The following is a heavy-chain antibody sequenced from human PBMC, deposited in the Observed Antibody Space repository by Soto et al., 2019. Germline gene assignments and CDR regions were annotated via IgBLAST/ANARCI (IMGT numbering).Heavy chain of an antibody. CDR3: ARDREMATVGGVFDY. Sequence: QVQLVQSGAEVKKPGASVKVSCKASGYTFTGYYMHWVRQAPGQGLEWMGWINPNSGGTNSAQKIQGRVTMTRDTSISTAYMELSGLRSDDTAVYYCARDREMATVGGVFDYWGQGTLVTVSS. D-gene: IGHD4-4*01. V-gene: IGHV1-2*02. CDR2: INPNSGGT. J-gene: IGHJ4*02. CDR1: GYTFTGYY.